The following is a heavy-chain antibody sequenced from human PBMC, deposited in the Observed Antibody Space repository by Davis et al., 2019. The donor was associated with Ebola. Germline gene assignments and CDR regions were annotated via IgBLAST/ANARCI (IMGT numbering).Heavy chain of an antibody. V-gene: IGHV4-59*08. CDR2: IYYSGST. D-gene: IGHD4/OR15-4a*01. Sequence: MPSETLSLTCTVSACPTSPYYWSWIRQPPGTGLEWIGYIYYSGSTKYNLSLKGRVAISVDTSKNQFSLKLSSVTAADTAVYYWARSYGAAPFDYWGQGTLVTVSS. CDR1: ACPTSPYY. J-gene: IGHJ4*02. CDR3: ARSYGAAPFDY.